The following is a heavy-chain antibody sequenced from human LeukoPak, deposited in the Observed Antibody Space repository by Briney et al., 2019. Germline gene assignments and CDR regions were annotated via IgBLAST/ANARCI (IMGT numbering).Heavy chain of an antibody. D-gene: IGHD6-13*01. CDR2: ISGSGGST. J-gene: IGHJ4*02. V-gene: IGHV3-23*01. CDR1: GFTFSSYA. Sequence: GGSLRLSCAASGFTFSSYAMSWVRHAPGKGLEWVSAISGSGGSTYYTDSVKGRVTLSRDNTKNTLYLQMNSLRTEDTAVYYCAKSLAAAGGWTFTFDYWGQGTLVTVSS. CDR3: AKSLAAAGGWTFTFDY.